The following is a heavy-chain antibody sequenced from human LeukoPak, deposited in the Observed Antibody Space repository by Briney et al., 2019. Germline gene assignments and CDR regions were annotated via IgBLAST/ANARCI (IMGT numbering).Heavy chain of an antibody. Sequence: SETLSLTCTVSGGSISSHFWNWIRQSPGKGLEWIGYIYYSGSANYNPSLKSRVTMSVDTSKNQFSLRLSSVTAADTAVYYCARSRSYYYYYMDVWGKGTTVTVSS. D-gene: IGHD2-2*01. J-gene: IGHJ6*03. CDR3: ARSRSYYYYYMDV. CDR1: GGSISSHF. CDR2: IYYSGSA. V-gene: IGHV4-59*11.